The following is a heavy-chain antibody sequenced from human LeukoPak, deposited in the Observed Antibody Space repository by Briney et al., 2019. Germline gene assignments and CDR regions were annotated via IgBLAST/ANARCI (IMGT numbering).Heavy chain of an antibody. Sequence: GGSLRLSCAAPGFTFSSYAMSWVRQAPGKGLEWVGVMSYDESKRYYADSVKGRFTISRDNSKNTLYVQMNSLRADDTAVYYCARGRHDFWSGDLWGQGTLVTVSS. V-gene: IGHV3-30-3*01. CDR1: GFTFSSYA. J-gene: IGHJ4*02. D-gene: IGHD3-3*01. CDR3: ARGRHDFWSGDL. CDR2: MSYDESKR.